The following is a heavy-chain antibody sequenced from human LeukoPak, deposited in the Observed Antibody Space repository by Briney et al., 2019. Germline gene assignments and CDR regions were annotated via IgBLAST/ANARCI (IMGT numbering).Heavy chain of an antibody. V-gene: IGHV7-4-1*02. Sequence: GASVKVSCKASGYTFTSYGISWVRQAPGQGLEWMGWINTKTGNPTYAQGFTGRFVFSLDTSVSTAYLQISSLKAEDTAVYYCARISGDFGDLGDPWGQGTLVTVSS. CDR1: GYTFTSYG. CDR2: INTKTGNP. J-gene: IGHJ5*02. D-gene: IGHD3-10*01. CDR3: ARISGDFGDLGDP.